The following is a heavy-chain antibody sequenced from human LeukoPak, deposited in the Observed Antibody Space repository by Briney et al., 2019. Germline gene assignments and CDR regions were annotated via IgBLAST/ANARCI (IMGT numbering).Heavy chain of an antibody. CDR1: GFTFNNYG. J-gene: IGHJ4*02. CDR2: IGGSGGGGT. D-gene: IGHD3-10*01. Sequence: GGSLRLSCAASGFTFNNYGMSWVRQAPGKGLEWVSYIGGSGGGGTYYADSVKGRFVISRDNSKNTLYLQMNSLRAEDTAVYYCARVRSYGSGFDYWGQGTLVTVSS. V-gene: IGHV3-23*01. CDR3: ARVRSYGSGFDY.